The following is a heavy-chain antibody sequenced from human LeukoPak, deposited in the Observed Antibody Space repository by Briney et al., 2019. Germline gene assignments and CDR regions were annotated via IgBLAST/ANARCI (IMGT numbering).Heavy chain of an antibody. V-gene: IGHV3-30*18. CDR3: AKDLGGSRTFYKDLDY. Sequence: GGSLRLSCAASGFTFSSYGMHWVRQAPGKGLEWVAVISYDGGNIYYADSVKGRFTISRDNSKNTLYLQMNSLRAEDTAVYYCAKDLGGSRTFYKDLDYWGQGTLVTVSS. D-gene: IGHD3-10*01. CDR2: ISYDGGNI. J-gene: IGHJ4*02. CDR1: GFTFSSYG.